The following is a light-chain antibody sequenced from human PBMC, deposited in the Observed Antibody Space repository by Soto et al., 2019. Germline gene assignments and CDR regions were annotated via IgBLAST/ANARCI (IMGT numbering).Light chain of an antibody. CDR1: QFVSSSY. V-gene: IGKV3-20*01. Sequence: EIVLTQSPCTLSLSAGERATLSCGASQFVSSSYLAWYQQKPGQAPRLLIYGVFRRATGIPDRFSGSGCGTDFTLTISRLEPEDFAVYYCQHYGSSPPNTFGQGTRLEIK. CDR3: QHYGSSPPNT. J-gene: IGKJ5*01. CDR2: GVF.